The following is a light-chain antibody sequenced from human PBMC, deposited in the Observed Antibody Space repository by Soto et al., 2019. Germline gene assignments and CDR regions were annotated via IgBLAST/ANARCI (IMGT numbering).Light chain of an antibody. CDR2: DVT. Sequence: QSVLSQPRSVSGSPGQSVTISCTGTSRDVGNFNYVSWYQQYPGKAPKLMIYDVTKRPSGVPDRFSGSKSGNTASLTISGLQAEDEADYYCFSYAGSYSWVFGTGTKSPS. J-gene: IGLJ1*01. CDR3: FSYAGSYSWV. CDR1: SRDVGNFNY. V-gene: IGLV2-11*01.